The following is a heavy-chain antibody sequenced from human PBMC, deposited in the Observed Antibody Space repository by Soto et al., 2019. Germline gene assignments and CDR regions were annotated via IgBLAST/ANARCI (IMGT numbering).Heavy chain of an antibody. CDR2: ITSSGSTT. D-gene: IGHD5-18*01. J-gene: IGHJ4*02. V-gene: IGHV3-11*01. CDR1: GFTFIDYY. CDR3: ARERYSYGPYYFDY. Sequence: WGSLRLSCAASGFTFIDYYMILIRQSPWKWLEWVSSITSSGSTTYYTDSVKGRFTISRDNAKNSLYLQMNSLRAEDTAVYYCARERYSYGPYYFDYWGQGTLVTVSS.